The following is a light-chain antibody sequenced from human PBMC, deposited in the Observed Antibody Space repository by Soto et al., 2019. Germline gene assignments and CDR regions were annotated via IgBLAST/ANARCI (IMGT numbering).Light chain of an antibody. V-gene: IGLV2-14*01. CDR2: DVS. J-gene: IGLJ1*01. CDR1: SSDVSGYNY. Sequence: QSALTQPASVSGSPGQSITISCTGTSSDVSGYNYVSWYQQHPGKAPKLMIYDVSNRPSGVSNLFSGSKSGNTASLTISGLQAEDEADYYCSSYTSSSLYVFGTGTKLTVL. CDR3: SSYTSSSLYV.